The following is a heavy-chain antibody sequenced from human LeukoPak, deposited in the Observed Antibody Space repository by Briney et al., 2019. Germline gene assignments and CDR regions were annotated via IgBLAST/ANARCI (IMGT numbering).Heavy chain of an antibody. J-gene: IGHJ4*02. CDR3: ASQVIRFGEPKLSVDY. Sequence: GGSLRLSCAASGFTFSSYAMSWVRQAPGKGLEWVSAISGSGGSTYYADSVKGRFTISRDNSKNTLYLQMNSLRAEDTAVYYCASQVIRFGEPKLSVDYWGQGTLVTVSS. D-gene: IGHD3-10*01. CDR2: ISGSGGST. V-gene: IGHV3-23*01. CDR1: GFTFSSYA.